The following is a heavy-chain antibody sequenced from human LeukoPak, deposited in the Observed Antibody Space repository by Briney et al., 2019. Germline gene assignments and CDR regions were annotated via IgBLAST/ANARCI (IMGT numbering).Heavy chain of an antibody. D-gene: IGHD1-7*01. CDR3: ARGIIGTFWIDP. V-gene: IGHV4-59*01. CDR2: IYHSGST. Sequence: PSETLSLTCTGWIHFIRRYYSSCIRQPPGKGLEWIGYIYHSGSTNYNPSLKSRVTMSVDTSKNQCSLKLNSVTAADTAVYYYARGIIGTFWIDPWGQGTLVTVSS. J-gene: IGHJ5*02. CDR1: IHFIRRYY.